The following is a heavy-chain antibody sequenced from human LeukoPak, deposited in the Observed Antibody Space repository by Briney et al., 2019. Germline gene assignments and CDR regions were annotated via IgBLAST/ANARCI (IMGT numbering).Heavy chain of an antibody. CDR3: ARSAGYYDSSGYYLNFDY. Sequence: SETLSLTCTVSGGSISSYYWRWIRQPAGKGLEWIGRIYTSGSTNYNPSLKSRVTMSVDTSKNQFSLKLSSVTAADTAVYYCARSAGYYDSSGYYLNFDYWGQGTLVTVSS. CDR1: GGSISSYY. D-gene: IGHD3-22*01. CDR2: IYTSGST. V-gene: IGHV4-4*07. J-gene: IGHJ4*02.